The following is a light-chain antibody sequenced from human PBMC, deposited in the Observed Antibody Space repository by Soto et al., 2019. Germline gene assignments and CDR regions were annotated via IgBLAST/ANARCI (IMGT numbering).Light chain of an antibody. CDR2: EVS. J-gene: IGLJ1*01. CDR3: SSYTSISTYV. Sequence: QSVLTQPASVSGSPGQSITISCTGSSSDIGAYNYVSWFQQYPGKAPKLIISEVSNRPSGVSNRFSGSKSGTAASLTISGLQAEDEADYYCSSYTSISTYVFGTGTKVTVL. CDR1: SSDIGAYNY. V-gene: IGLV2-14*01.